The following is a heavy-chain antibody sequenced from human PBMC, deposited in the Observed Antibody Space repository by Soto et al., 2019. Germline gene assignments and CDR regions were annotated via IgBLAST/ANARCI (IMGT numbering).Heavy chain of an antibody. CDR2: ISSSGGST. CDR3: AKAQGGSYFDY. CDR1: GFTFSSNA. Sequence: EVQLLESGGGLVQPGGSLRLSCAASGFTFSSNAMSWVHQAPGKGLEWVSGISSSGGSTYYADSVKGRFTISRDNSKNMLYLQMKNLRAEDTAVYYCAKAQGGSYFDYWGQGTLVTVSS. V-gene: IGHV3-23*01. J-gene: IGHJ4*02. D-gene: IGHD2-15*01.